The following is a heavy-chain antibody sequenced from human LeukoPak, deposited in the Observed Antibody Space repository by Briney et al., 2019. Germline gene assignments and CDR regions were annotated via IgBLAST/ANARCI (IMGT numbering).Heavy chain of an antibody. J-gene: IGHJ4*02. CDR2: IYYSGST. D-gene: IGHD3-22*01. V-gene: IGHV4-31*03. CDR1: GGSISSGGYY. Sequence: PSETLSLTCTVSGGSISSGGYYWRWIRQHPEKGLEWIGYIYYSGSTSYNPSLKSRVVISLGASDNQVSLKLRSATAADTAVYFCARTYHYDSIGYYFDSWGQGTVVTVSS. CDR3: ARTYHYDSIGYYFDS.